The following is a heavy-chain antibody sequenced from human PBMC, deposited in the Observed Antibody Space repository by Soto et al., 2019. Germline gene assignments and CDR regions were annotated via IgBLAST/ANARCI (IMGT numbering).Heavy chain of an antibody. CDR3: ARXAXQGXXFAXRXYFDY. CDR2: MDPNSGNT. J-gene: IGHJ4*02. V-gene: IGHV1-8*01. CDR1: GYTFTSYD. Sequence: QVQLVQSGAEVKKPGASVKVSCKASGYTFTSYDINWVRQATGQGLEWMGWMDPNSGNTGYAQKFQGRVTMTRNTSISTAYMELSSLRSEDTAVYYCARXAXQGXXFAXRXYFDYWGQGTLVTVSS.